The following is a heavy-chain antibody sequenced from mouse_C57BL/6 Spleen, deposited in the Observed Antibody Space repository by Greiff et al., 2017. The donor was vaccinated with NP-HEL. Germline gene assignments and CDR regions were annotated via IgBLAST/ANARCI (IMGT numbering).Heavy chain of an antibody. V-gene: IGHV1-82*01. D-gene: IGHD1-1*01. CDR2: IYPGDGDT. CDR1: GYAFSSSW. CDR3: APTVVASYYFDY. J-gene: IGHJ2*01. Sequence: QVQLQQSGPELVKPGASVKISCKASGYAFSSSWMNWVKQRPGKGLEWIGRIYPGDGDTKYNGKFKGKATLTADKSSSTAYMQLSSLPSEDSAVYFCAPTVVASYYFDYWGQGTTLTVSS.